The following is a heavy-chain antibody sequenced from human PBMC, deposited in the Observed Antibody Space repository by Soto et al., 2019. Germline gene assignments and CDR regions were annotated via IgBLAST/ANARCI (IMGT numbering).Heavy chain of an antibody. J-gene: IGHJ4*02. V-gene: IGHV3-30*18. D-gene: IGHD1-26*01. CDR1: EFTFSKFA. Sequence: ESGGGVVQPGRSLRLSCAASEFTFSKFAIHWVRQAPGKGLEWVAVISNDGRKTYYIDSVKGRFTISRDNSNNTLFLQMNSLRLEDTAVYYCAKVISTYSGGYTYYFDYWGQGTLVTVSS. CDR3: AKVISTYSGGYTYYFDY. CDR2: ISNDGRKT.